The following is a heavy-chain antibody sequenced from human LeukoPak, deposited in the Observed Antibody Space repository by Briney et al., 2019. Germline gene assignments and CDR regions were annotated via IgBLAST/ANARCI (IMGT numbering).Heavy chain of an antibody. D-gene: IGHD2-2*01. J-gene: IGHJ5*02. CDR1: GGSISSYY. CDR2: IYHSGST. CDR3: ARDMGCSSTSCYPGWFDP. Sequence: TSETLSLTCTVSGGSISSYYWSWIRQPPGKGLEWIGYIYHSGSTYYNPSLKSRVTISVDRSKNQFSLKLSSVTAADTAVYYCARDMGCSSTSCYPGWFDPWGQGTLVTVSS. V-gene: IGHV4-59*12.